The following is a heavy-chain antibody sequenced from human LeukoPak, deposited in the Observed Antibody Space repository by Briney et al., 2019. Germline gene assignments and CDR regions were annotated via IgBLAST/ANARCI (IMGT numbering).Heavy chain of an antibody. D-gene: IGHD5-24*01. CDR3: ARFRWLQPFDY. V-gene: IGHV4-59*01. J-gene: IGHJ4*02. Sequence: SETLSLTCTVSGGSLIGYYWSWIRQPPGKGLEWIGYIYYSGTTNYNPSLKSRVTISVDTSKNQFSLKLSSVTAAETAVYYCARFRWLQPFDYWGQGTLVTVSS. CDR2: IYYSGTT. CDR1: GGSLIGYY.